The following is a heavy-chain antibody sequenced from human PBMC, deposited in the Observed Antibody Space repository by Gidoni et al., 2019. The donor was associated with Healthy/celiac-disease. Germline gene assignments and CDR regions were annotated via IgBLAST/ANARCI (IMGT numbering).Heavy chain of an antibody. Sequence: QVQLVESGGAVVQPGRSLRLSCAASGFTFSSYGMHWVRQAPGKGLEWVAVIWYDGSNKYYADSVKGRFTISRDNSKNTLYLQMNSLRAEDTAVYYCARGKYSSSWYYFDYWGQGTLVTVSS. CDR2: IWYDGSNK. J-gene: IGHJ4*02. D-gene: IGHD6-13*01. CDR3: ARGKYSSSWYYFDY. CDR1: GFTFSSYG. V-gene: IGHV3-33*01.